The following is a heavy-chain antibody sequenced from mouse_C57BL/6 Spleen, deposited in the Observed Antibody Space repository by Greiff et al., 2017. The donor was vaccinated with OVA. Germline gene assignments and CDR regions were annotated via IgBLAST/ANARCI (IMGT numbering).Heavy chain of an antibody. D-gene: IGHD1-1*01. J-gene: IGHJ1*03. Sequence: EVKLQESGPGLVKPSQSLSLTCSVTGYSITSGYYWNWIRQFPGNKLEWMGYISYDGSNNYNPSLKNRISITRDTSKNQFFLKLNSVTTEDTATYYCASRGYYGSSWGYFDVWGTGTTVTVSS. CDR2: ISYDGSN. V-gene: IGHV3-6*01. CDR3: ASRGYYGSSWGYFDV. CDR1: GYSITSGYY.